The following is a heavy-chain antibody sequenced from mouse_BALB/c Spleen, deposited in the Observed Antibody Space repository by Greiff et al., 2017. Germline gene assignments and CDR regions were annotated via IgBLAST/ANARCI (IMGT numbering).Heavy chain of an antibody. CDR1: GYTFTSYT. D-gene: IGHD2-3*01. V-gene: IGHV1-4*01. Sequence: VKLQESGAELARPGASVKMSCKASGYTFTSYTMHWVKQRPGQGLEWIGYINPSSGYTNYNQKFKDKATLTADKSSSTAYMQLSSLTSEDSAVYYCASGGYYVFDYWGQGTTLTVSS. CDR2: INPSSGYT. J-gene: IGHJ2*01. CDR3: ASGGYYVFDY.